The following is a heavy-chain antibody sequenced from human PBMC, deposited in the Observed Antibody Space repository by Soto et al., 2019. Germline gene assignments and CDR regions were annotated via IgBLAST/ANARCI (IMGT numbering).Heavy chain of an antibody. V-gene: IGHV3-21*01. CDR3: ARDPKVGIIPRWYFDL. D-gene: IGHD2-21*01. Sequence: EVQLVESGGGLVKPGGSLRLSCVASGFIFSNYNMHWVRQAPGKGLEWVSSISSSSSYIDYADSVKGRFTISRDNSKKSLYLQMNSQRAEDTAVYYCARDPKVGIIPRWYFDLWGRGTLVTVSS. CDR1: GFIFSNYN. CDR2: ISSSSSYI. J-gene: IGHJ2*01.